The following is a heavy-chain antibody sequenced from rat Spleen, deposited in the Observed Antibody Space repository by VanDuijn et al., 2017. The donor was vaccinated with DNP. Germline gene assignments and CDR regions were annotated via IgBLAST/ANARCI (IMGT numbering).Heavy chain of an antibody. CDR3: ARHVLPLRVWDY. V-gene: IGHV5-22*01. CDR1: GFIISDYY. CDR2: ISYDGGRT. J-gene: IGHJ2*01. D-gene: IGHD1-4*01. Sequence: EVHLVESGGGIVQPGRSLTLSCAASGFIISDYYMAWLPQAPTKGLEWVAYISYDGGRTYNGDSVKGRFTISRDIAKNTLYLQVNSLRSEDTATYYCARHVLPLRVWDYWGQGAMVTVSS.